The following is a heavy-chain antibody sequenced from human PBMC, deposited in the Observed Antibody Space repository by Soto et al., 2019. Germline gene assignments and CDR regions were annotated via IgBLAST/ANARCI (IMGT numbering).Heavy chain of an antibody. CDR3: ARRPSGYCTNGVCPMYYYYYYMDV. Sequence: PSETLSLTCTVSGGSISSSSYYWGWIRQPPGKGLEWIGSIYYSGSTYYNPSLKSRVTISVDTSKNQFSLKLGSVTAADTAVYYCARRPSGYCTNGVCPMYYYYYYMDVWGKGTTVTVSS. CDR1: GGSISSSSYY. J-gene: IGHJ6*03. V-gene: IGHV4-39*01. D-gene: IGHD2-8*01. CDR2: IYYSGST.